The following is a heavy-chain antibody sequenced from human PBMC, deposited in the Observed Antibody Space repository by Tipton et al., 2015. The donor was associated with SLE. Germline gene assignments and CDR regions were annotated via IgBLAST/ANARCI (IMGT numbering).Heavy chain of an antibody. J-gene: IGHJ4*02. CDR1: GGSIRRSTYY. V-gene: IGHV4-39*01. Sequence: TLSLTCTVSGGSIRRSTYYWAWIRQPPGKGLEWIGSIYYSGTTFYNPSLKSRVTISVDTTKNQFSLKLSSVTAADTAVYFCARQAVTTVTLFDFWGQGTLVTVSS. CDR2: IYYSGTT. D-gene: IGHD4-17*01. CDR3: ARQAVTTVTLFDF.